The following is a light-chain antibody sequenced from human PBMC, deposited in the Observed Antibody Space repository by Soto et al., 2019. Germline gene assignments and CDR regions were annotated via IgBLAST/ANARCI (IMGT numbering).Light chain of an antibody. CDR3: QQYGSAPPALT. CDR1: QSVSISY. CDR2: GAS. J-gene: IGKJ2*01. V-gene: IGKV3-20*01. Sequence: EIVLTQSPGTLSLSPGERATLSCRASQSVSISYLAWYQQKPGQAPRLLIYGASSRATGIPDRFSGSGSGTDFTLTISRLEPEDFAVYYCQQYGSAPPALTFGQGTKLEIK.